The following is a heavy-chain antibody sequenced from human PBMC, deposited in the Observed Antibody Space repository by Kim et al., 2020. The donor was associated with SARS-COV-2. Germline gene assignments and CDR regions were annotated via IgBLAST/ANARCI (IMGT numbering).Heavy chain of an antibody. Sequence: SETLSLTCTVSGGSISSSSYYWGWIRQPPGKGLEWIGSIYYSGSTYYNPSLKSRVTISVDTSKNQFSLKLSSVTAADTAVYYCARPLPVYSFITMVRGVPQGIDYWGQGTLVTVSS. D-gene: IGHD3-10*01. V-gene: IGHV4-39*01. J-gene: IGHJ4*02. CDR2: IYYSGST. CDR3: ARPLPVYSFITMVRGVPQGIDY. CDR1: GGSISSSSYY.